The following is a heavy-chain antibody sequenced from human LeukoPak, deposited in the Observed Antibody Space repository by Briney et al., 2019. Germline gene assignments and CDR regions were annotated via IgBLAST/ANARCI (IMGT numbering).Heavy chain of an antibody. Sequence: SETLSLTCAVSGGSISSGGYYWSWIRQHPGKGLEWIGYIYNSGNTYYNPSLKSRVTISVDTSKNQFSLKLSSVTAADTAVYYCARVPYCSGGSCYPADYWGQGTLVTVSS. CDR3: ARVPYCSGGSCYPADY. CDR2: IYNSGNT. J-gene: IGHJ4*02. D-gene: IGHD2-15*01. CDR1: GGSISSGGYY. V-gene: IGHV4-31*11.